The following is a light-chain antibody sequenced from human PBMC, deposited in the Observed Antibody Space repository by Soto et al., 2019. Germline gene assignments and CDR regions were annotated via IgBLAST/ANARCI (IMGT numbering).Light chain of an antibody. CDR2: GND. V-gene: IGLV1-47*01. Sequence: QLVLTQSPSASGTPGQRVIISCSGSSSNIGTNYVYWYQQLPGTAPKVLIYGNDKRPSGVPNRFSGSKSGTSASLAISGLRSEDEADYYCAAWDDSLSGPLFGGGTKLTVL. CDR1: SSNIGTNY. J-gene: IGLJ2*01. CDR3: AAWDDSLSGPL.